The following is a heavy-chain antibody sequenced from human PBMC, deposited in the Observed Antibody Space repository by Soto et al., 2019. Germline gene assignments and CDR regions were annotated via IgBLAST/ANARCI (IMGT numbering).Heavy chain of an antibody. J-gene: IGHJ5*02. Sequence: VGSLRLSCAASGFTFSDYYMSWIRQAPGKGLEWVSYISSSSSYTNYADSVKGRFTISRDNAKNSLYLQMNSLRAEDTAVYYCARVVAAAGKGSDWFDPWGQGTLVTVSS. V-gene: IGHV3-11*06. D-gene: IGHD6-13*01. CDR2: ISSSSSYT. CDR3: ARVVAAAGKGSDWFDP. CDR1: GFTFSDYY.